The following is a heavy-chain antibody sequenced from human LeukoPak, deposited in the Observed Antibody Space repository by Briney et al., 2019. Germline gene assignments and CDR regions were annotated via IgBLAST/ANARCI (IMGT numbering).Heavy chain of an antibody. CDR1: GFTFSSHG. CDR2: ISGSGSST. V-gene: IGHV3-23*01. J-gene: IGHJ6*03. Sequence: GGPLRLSCAASGFTFSSHGINWVRQAPGKGLEWVSPISGSGSSTYYADSVKGRFTISRDNSKNTLYLQMNSLRAEDTAVYYCARHGANYYYYYMDVWGKGTTVTVSS. D-gene: IGHD3-16*01. CDR3: ARHGANYYYYYMDV.